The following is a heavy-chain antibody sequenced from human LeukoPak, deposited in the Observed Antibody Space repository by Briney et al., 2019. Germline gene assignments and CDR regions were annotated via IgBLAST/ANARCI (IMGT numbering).Heavy chain of an antibody. CDR3: ASRIAVAGTTIDY. J-gene: IGHJ4*02. CDR1: GGSFSGYY. CDR2: INHSGST. Sequence: SETLSLTCAVYGGSFSGYYWSWIRQPPGKGLEWIGEINHSGSTNSNPSLKSRVTISVDTSKNQFSLKLSSVTAADTAVYYCASRIAVAGTTIDYWGQGTLVTVSS. V-gene: IGHV4-34*01. D-gene: IGHD6-19*01.